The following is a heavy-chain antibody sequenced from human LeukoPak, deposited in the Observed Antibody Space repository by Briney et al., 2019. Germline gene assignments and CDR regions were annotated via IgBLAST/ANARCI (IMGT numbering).Heavy chain of an antibody. V-gene: IGHV4-30-4*01. Sequence: SETLSLTCTVSGGSISSGGFYWTWIRQPPGKGLEWIGYIYYSGSTYYNPSLKSRVTISVDTSKNQFSLKLSSVTAADTAVYYCARGPLLAPFDYWGREPWSPSPQ. CDR1: GGSISSGGFY. J-gene: IGHJ4*02. CDR3: ARGPLLAPFDY. CDR2: IYYSGST. D-gene: IGHD3-10*01.